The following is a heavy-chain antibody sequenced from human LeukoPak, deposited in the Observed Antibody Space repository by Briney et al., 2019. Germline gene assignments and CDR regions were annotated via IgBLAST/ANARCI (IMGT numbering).Heavy chain of an antibody. CDR1: GFTFSSTG. CDR3: ARTYTPYS. D-gene: IGHD2-2*02. Sequence: GGSLRLSCTASGFTFSSTGMHWVRQAPGKGLECVLYIWYDGNNKYCGDSVKGRLTGSRDNSKHTLYLKIKSLRVEATALYYCARTYTPYSWGQGTLV. J-gene: IGHJ4*02. CDR2: IWYDGNNK. V-gene: IGHV3-30*02.